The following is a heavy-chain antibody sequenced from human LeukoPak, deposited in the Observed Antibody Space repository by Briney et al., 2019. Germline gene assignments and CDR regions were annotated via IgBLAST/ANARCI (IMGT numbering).Heavy chain of an antibody. CDR2: IDDPNSYK. V-gene: IGHV3-21*04. CDR3: ARGYCSGGSCSKFDY. Sequence: GGSLRLSCATSGFRFSNSAFNWVRQAPGKGLEWVSSIDDPNSYKYYADSVRGRFTVSRDNAKNLVFLQMNSLRAEDTAMYYSARGYCSGGSCSKFDYWGQGTLVTVSS. D-gene: IGHD2-15*01. CDR1: GFRFSNSA. J-gene: IGHJ4*02.